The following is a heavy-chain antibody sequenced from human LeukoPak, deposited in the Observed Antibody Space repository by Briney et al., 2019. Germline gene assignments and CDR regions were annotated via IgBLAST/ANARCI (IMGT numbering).Heavy chain of an antibody. Sequence: SVKVSCKASGGTFSSYAISWVRQAPGQGLEWMGGIIPIFGTANYAQKFQGKVTITADKSTSTAYMELSSLRSEDTAVYYRASGRYSSSYYDYWGQGTLVTVSS. CDR2: IIPIFGTA. CDR3: ASGRYSSSYYDY. J-gene: IGHJ4*02. D-gene: IGHD6-13*01. V-gene: IGHV1-69*06. CDR1: GGTFSSYA.